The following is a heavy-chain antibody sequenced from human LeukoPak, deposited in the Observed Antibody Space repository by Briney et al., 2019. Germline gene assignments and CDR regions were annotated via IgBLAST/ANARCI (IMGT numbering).Heavy chain of an antibody. CDR3: ARGESFAFAN. J-gene: IGHJ3*02. D-gene: IGHD2-21*01. CDR2: IGRSGST. V-gene: IGHV3-23*01. Sequence: GGSLRLSCAASGFTFSSYAMSWVRQAPGKGLEWVSGIGRSGSTCYTDSVKGRFTISRDNSKDTLYLQMNSLRAEDTAVYYCARGESFAFANWGQGTMVTVSS. CDR1: GFTFSSYA.